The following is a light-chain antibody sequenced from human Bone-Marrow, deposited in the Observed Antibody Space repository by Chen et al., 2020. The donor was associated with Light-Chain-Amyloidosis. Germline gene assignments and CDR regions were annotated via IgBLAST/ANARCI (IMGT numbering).Light chain of an antibody. Sequence: SYVLTQPSSVSVAPGQKATIACGGNNIGSTSVHWYQQTPGQAPLLVVYDDSDRPSGIPERLSGSTSGNTATLTISRVEDGEKADYYCQVWDRSSDRPVFGGGTKLTVL. CDR1: NIGSTS. CDR3: QVWDRSSDRPV. V-gene: IGLV3-21*02. J-gene: IGLJ3*02. CDR2: DDS.